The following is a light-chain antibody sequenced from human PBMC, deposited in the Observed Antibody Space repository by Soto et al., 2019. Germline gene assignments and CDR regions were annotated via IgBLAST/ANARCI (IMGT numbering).Light chain of an antibody. CDR1: SGHSNYA. V-gene: IGLV4-69*01. CDR3: QTWGSGIVV. CDR2: LNSDGSH. J-gene: IGLJ2*01. Sequence: QTVVTQSPSASASLGASVKLTCTLSSGHSNYAIAWHQQQSEKGPRYLMKLNSDGSHSKGDGIPDRFSGSSSGAERYLTISSLQSEAEADYYCQTWGSGIVVFGGGTKVTVL.